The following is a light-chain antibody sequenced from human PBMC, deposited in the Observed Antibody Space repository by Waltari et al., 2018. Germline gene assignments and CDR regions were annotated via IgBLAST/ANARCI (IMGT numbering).Light chain of an antibody. Sequence: DIQMTQSPSSLSASVGDRVTITCRASQSIGDYLNWYQQKPGTAPKVLIYAASSLQSGVPSRFSGSGSGTDCTLTISTLQPEDFATYYCQQGYRTPLTFGGGTKVEIK. CDR3: QQGYRTPLT. V-gene: IGKV1-39*01. CDR1: QSIGDY. J-gene: IGKJ4*02. CDR2: AAS.